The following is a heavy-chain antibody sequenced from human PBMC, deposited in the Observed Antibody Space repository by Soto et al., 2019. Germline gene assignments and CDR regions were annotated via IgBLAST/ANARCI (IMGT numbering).Heavy chain of an antibody. D-gene: IGHD6-13*01. CDR2: VYHSGNT. CDR1: GDSISSVKW. CDR3: ARGERQQQRDY. V-gene: IGHV4-4*02. Sequence: SETLSLTCAVSGDSISSVKWWSWVRQPPGKGLEWIGEVYHSGNTNYNPSLKSRVIISVDKSKNQFSLKLSSVTDADTAMYYCARGERQQQRDYWGQGTLVTVS. J-gene: IGHJ4*02.